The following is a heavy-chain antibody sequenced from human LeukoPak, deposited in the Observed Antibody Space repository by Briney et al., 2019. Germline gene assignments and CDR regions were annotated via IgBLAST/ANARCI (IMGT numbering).Heavy chain of an antibody. CDR3: ARGTGYSSSWPFFDY. V-gene: IGHV1-2*02. CDR1: GYTFTGYY. J-gene: IGHJ4*02. D-gene: IGHD6-13*01. CDR2: INPNSGGT. Sequence: GASVKVSCKASGYTFTGYYMHWVRQAPGQGLEWMGWINPNSGGTNYAQKFQGRVTMTRDTSISTAYMELSSVTAADTAVYYCARGTGYSSSWPFFDYWGQGTLVTVSS.